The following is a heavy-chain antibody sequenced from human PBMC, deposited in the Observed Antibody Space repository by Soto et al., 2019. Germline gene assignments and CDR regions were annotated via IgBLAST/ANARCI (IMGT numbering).Heavy chain of an antibody. V-gene: IGHV3-7*01. Sequence: EVQLVESGGGWVQPGGSLRLSCAAPGFSFGDYWMTWVRQAPGKGLEWVANIKLDGSLTYYLDSVKDRFTISRDNAKKSLFLQMNSLRDEDTAVYFCARDLDYKILPNYFDAFDLWGQGTMVTVSS. CDR1: GFSFGDYW. CDR2: IKLDGSLT. CDR3: ARDLDYKILPNYFDAFDL. D-gene: IGHD3-9*01. J-gene: IGHJ3*01.